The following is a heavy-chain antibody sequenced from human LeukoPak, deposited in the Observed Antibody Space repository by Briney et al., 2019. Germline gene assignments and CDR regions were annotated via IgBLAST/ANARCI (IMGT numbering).Heavy chain of an antibody. CDR3: ATPGTLLRLFGGRGDAFNI. CDR2: IYYSGSA. CDR1: GVSINSSTFY. D-gene: IGHD3-16*01. J-gene: IGHJ3*02. Sequence: PSETLSLTCSVSGVSINSSTFYWAWIRQPPGKGLEWLGNIYYSGSAYYNPSLKSRIAMSIDMSKNQFSLNLNSVTAADTAVYYCATPGTLLRLFGGRGDAFNIWGLGTVVTVSS. V-gene: IGHV4-39*01.